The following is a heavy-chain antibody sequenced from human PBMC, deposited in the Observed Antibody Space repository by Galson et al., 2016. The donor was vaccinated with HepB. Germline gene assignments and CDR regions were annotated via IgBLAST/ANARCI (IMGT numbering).Heavy chain of an antibody. D-gene: IGHD1-26*01. CDR1: GGSISGYS. CDR2: IYGTENI. J-gene: IGHJ6*03. V-gene: IGHV4-4*07. Sequence: SETLSLTCTVSGGSISGYSWTWIRQSAGGGLEWLGHIYGTENIRYNPSLESRASMSLDMSKSQISLEVRSVTAADTAVYYCARGAPLGDYYHYMDVWGKGTSVTVSS. CDR3: ARGAPLGDYYHYMDV.